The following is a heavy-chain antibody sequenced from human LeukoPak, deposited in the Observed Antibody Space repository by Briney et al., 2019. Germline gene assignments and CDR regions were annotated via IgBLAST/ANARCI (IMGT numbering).Heavy chain of an antibody. CDR3: ARASDFWSGYRDGGRYFDY. J-gene: IGHJ4*02. CDR2: IYYSGST. D-gene: IGHD3-3*01. Sequence: PSETLSLTCTVSGASINSYYWSWIRQPPGKGLEWIGYIYYSGSTNYNPSLKSRVTISVDTSKNQFSLQLSSVTAADTAVYYCARASDFWSGYRDGGRYFDYWGQGTLVTVSS. V-gene: IGHV4-59*01. CDR1: GASINSYY.